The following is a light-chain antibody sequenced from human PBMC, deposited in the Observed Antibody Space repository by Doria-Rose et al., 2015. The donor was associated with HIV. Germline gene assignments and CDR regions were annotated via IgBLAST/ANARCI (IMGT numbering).Light chain of an antibody. Sequence: VLTQPPESLGMSLGERATLNCKSNQSLLYTSKNYLAWYQQKPGQPPNLLIYWASTRQSGVPARFSGSGSGTDFTLTISSLEAEDVAVYYCQQYYDTPSFGPGTTGDIK. CDR2: WAS. CDR1: QSLLYTSKNY. V-gene: IGKV4-1*01. CDR3: QQYYDTPS. J-gene: IGKJ3*01.